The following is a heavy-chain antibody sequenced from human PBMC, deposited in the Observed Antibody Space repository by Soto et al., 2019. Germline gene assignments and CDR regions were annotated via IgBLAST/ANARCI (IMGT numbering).Heavy chain of an antibody. D-gene: IGHD1-26*01. J-gene: IGHJ4*02. CDR3: ARVRVGATGYFAY. CDR2: IYYSGST. Sequence: LSETLSLTCTVSGGSISSYYWSWIRQPPGKGLEWIGYIYYSGSTNYNPSLTSRVTLSVDTSKTQFSLNLSSVTAADPAVYYCARVRVGATGYFAYWGQGTLVTASS. V-gene: IGHV4-59*01. CDR1: GGSISSYY.